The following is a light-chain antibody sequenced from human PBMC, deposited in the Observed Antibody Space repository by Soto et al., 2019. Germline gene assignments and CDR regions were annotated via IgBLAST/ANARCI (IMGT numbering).Light chain of an antibody. Sequence: DIQMTQSPSSVSASVGDRVTITCRASQGISSWLARYQQKPGKAPKLLIYAVSSLHSGVPSRFSGSGSGTEFTIPISSLQPEDFATYYCQEANSFPITFVQGRRLEIK. CDR1: QGISSW. V-gene: IGKV1D-12*01. CDR3: QEANSFPIT. CDR2: AVS. J-gene: IGKJ5*01.